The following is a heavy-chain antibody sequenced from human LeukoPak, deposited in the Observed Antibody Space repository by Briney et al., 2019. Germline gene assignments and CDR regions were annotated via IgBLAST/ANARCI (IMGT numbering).Heavy chain of an antibody. CDR3: ARYGRYSSSYYYYYMDV. D-gene: IGHD6-13*01. CDR2: VFHSGNT. CDR1: GYSISSTYY. V-gene: IGHV4-38-2*02. Sequence: SETLSLTCTVSGYSISSTYYWGWIRPPPGKGLEWVGSVFHSGNTYYNPSLKSRLTISADTSKNQFSLTLSSVTAADTAVYYCARYGRYSSSYYYYYMDVWGKGTTVTITS. J-gene: IGHJ6*03.